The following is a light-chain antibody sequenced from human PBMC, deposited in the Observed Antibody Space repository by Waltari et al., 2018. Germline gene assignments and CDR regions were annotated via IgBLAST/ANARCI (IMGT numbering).Light chain of an antibody. CDR3: QQYYSSPLT. Sequence: IVMTQSPDSLAVSLGARATINCKPSQSILYSADNGNYLAWYQKKPGQPPRLLIYWESTRASGVPDRFSGAGSGTDFNFTISSLQAEDVAVYYCQQYYSSPLTFGPGTKVDIK. J-gene: IGKJ3*01. CDR1: QSILYSADNGNY. V-gene: IGKV4-1*01. CDR2: WES.